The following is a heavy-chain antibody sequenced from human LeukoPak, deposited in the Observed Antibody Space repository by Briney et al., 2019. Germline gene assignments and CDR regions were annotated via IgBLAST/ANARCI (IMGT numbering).Heavy chain of an antibody. CDR2: IIPILGIA. J-gene: IGHJ4*02. CDR1: GGTFSSYA. CDR3: ARGGVGSNWNPVDY. V-gene: IGHV1-69*04. D-gene: IGHD1-20*01. Sequence: SVKVSCKASGGTFSSYAISWVRQAPGQGLEWMGRIIPILGIANYAQKFQGRVTITADKSTSTAYMELSSRRSEDTAAYYCARGGVGSNWNPVDYWGQGTLVTVSS.